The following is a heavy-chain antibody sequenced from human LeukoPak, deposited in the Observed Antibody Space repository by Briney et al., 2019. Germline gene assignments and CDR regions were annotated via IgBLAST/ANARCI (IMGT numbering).Heavy chain of an antibody. CDR1: GGTFANYA. CDR3: AKGHDDFRQFDL. D-gene: IGHD3-3*01. CDR2: IIPIFGTG. Sequence: GSSVKVSCKASGGTFANYAISWVRKAPGQGLEWMGGIIPIFGTGHSAQKFQGRLTITADESTRTTYMELSSLRSDDTAVYYCAKGHDDFRQFDLWGQGTLVIVSS. J-gene: IGHJ4*02. V-gene: IGHV1-69*01.